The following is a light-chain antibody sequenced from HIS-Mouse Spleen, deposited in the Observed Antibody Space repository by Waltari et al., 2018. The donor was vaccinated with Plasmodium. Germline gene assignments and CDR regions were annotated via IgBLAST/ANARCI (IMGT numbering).Light chain of an antibody. V-gene: IGLV2-14*03. J-gene: IGLJ2*01. CDR1: SSDVGGYTH. CDR2: DVS. CDR3: SSYTSSSTLV. Sequence: QSALTQPASVSGSPGQSITISCTGTSSDVGGYTHVSWYQQHPANAPKLMIYDVSNRPSGVSNRFSGSKSGNTASLTISGLQAEDEADYYCSSYTSSSTLVFGGGTKLTVL.